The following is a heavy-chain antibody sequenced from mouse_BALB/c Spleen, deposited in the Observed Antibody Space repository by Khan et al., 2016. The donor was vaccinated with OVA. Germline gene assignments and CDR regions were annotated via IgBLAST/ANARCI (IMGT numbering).Heavy chain of an antibody. V-gene: IGHV5-6*01. CDR3: ASHLTGSFAY. CDR1: GFTFSSYS. Sequence: EVELVESGGDLVKPGGSLKLSCAASGFTFSSYSMSWVRQIPDKRLEWVATMSSGGDYTYYPDSVKGRFTISRDNAKNTLYLQMSSLKSEDPAMYYCASHLTGSFAYWGQGTLVTVSA. J-gene: IGHJ3*01. CDR2: MSSGGDYT. D-gene: IGHD4-1*01.